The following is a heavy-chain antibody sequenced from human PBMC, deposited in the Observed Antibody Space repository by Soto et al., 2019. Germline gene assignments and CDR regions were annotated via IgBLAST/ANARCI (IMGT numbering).Heavy chain of an antibody. CDR2: ISYDGRNK. V-gene: IGHV3-30*04. CDR1: GFTFSSYA. J-gene: IGHJ3*02. CDR3: ARELWFGELGDDFDI. Sequence: QVQLVESGGGVVQPGRSLRLSCAASGFTFSSYAMHWVRQAPGKGLEWVAVISYDGRNKYYADSVKGRFTISRDNSKNTLYLQMNSLRAEDTAVYYCARELWFGELGDDFDIWGQGTMVTVS. D-gene: IGHD3-10*01.